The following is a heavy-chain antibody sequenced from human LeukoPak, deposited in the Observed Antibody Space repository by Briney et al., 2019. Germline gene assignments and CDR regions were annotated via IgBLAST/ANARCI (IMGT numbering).Heavy chain of an antibody. CDR1: GFTFSNYW. Sequence: GGSLRLSCAASGFTFSNYWMIWVRQAPGKGLEWVGNIKQDGSEKRYADSVRGRFSISRDNAQTSLYLQMNSLRAEDTAVYYPARASDPWLQLTWGQGTLVTVSS. V-gene: IGHV3-7*05. CDR2: IKQDGSEK. CDR3: ARASDPWLQLT. D-gene: IGHD5-24*01. J-gene: IGHJ5*02.